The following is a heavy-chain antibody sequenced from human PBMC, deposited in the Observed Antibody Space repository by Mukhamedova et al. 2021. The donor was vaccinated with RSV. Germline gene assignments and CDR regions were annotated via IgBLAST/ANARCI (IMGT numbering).Heavy chain of an antibody. CDR2: KTDGGTT. V-gene: IGHV3-15*01. CDR3: TTRLREFGGIMVSREAY. D-gene: IGHD3-16*01. J-gene: IGHJ4*02. Sequence: KTDGGTTDYAAPVKGRFTISRDDSKTTLYLQMNSLKIEDTAVYYCTTRLREFGGIMVSREAYWGQGTLDTVS.